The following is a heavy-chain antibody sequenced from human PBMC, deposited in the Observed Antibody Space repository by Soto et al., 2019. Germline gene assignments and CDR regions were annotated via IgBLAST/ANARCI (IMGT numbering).Heavy chain of an antibody. CDR3: ARGGADGYNFWSYLVWFDP. V-gene: IGHV4-34*01. CDR1: GRAFSGYY. J-gene: IGHJ5*02. D-gene: IGHD3-3*01. CDR2: INQSGST. Sequence: SETLYLTCALCGRAFSGYYWSLLRKPPGKGLEWIGQINQSGSTNYNPYVKSRVTISVDTSNNQVSLKLRFVTAAYMAVYYCARGGADGYNFWSYLVWFDPWCQGTLVTVSS.